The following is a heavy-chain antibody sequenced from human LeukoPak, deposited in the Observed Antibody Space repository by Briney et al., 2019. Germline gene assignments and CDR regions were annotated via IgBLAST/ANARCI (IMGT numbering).Heavy chain of an antibody. CDR2: ISYDGSNK. V-gene: IGHV3-30-3*01. Sequence: PGGSLRLSCAASGFTFSSYAMHWVRQAPGKGLEWVAVISYDGSNKYYADSVKGRFTISRDNAKNSLYLQMDSPRIDDTAVYYCARGGATTGRFDYWGQGTLVTGSS. CDR1: GFTFSSYA. CDR3: ARGGATTGRFDY. D-gene: IGHD4-11*01. J-gene: IGHJ4*02.